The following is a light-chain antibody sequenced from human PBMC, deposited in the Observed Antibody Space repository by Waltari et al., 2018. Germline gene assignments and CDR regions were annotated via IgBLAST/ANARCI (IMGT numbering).Light chain of an antibody. Sequence: VLTQSPASLSLSPGERAKHSCRASQTLSTYLAWYQQKPGQSPKLLISEASKRPTGIPARFSGSGSGTHFTLTISSLEPEDFAIYYCQQRSNWPHTFGQGTKVEIK. V-gene: IGKV3-11*01. CDR2: EAS. J-gene: IGKJ2*01. CDR1: QTLSTY. CDR3: QQRSNWPHT.